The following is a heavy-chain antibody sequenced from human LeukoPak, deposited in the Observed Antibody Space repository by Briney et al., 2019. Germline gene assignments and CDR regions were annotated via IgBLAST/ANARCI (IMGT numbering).Heavy chain of an antibody. CDR3: AKDLGYSYSTAKGDFDY. J-gene: IGHJ4*02. V-gene: IGHV3-48*01. CDR2: ISSSSSTI. Sequence: GGSLRLSCAASGFTFSSYSMYWVRQAPGKGLEWVSYISSSSSTIYYADSVKGRFTISRDNAKNSLYLQMNSLRAEDTAVYYCAKDLGYSYSTAKGDFDYWGQGTLVTVSS. D-gene: IGHD5-18*01. CDR1: GFTFSSYS.